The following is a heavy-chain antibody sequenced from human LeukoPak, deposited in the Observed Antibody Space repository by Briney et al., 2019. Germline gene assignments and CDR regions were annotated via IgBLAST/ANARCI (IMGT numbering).Heavy chain of an antibody. CDR1: GFTFTNSA. Sequence: SVKVSCKASGFTFTNSAVQWVRQARGQRLEWIGWIVVGTGNTNYAQKFQERVTITRDMSTSTAYMELSSLRSEDTAVYYCARGHGGNSGGWFDPWGQGTLVTVSS. V-gene: IGHV1-58*01. CDR2: IVVGTGNT. J-gene: IGHJ5*02. CDR3: ARGHGGNSGGWFDP. D-gene: IGHD4-23*01.